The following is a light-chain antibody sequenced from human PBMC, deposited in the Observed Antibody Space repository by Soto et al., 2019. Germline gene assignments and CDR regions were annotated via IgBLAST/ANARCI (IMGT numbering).Light chain of an antibody. CDR1: QSVSSY. J-gene: IGKJ1*01. CDR3: QQRSNWPPWT. V-gene: IGKV3-11*01. CDR2: DAS. Sequence: EIVLTQSPATLSLSPGARATLSCMASQSVSSYLAWYQQKPGQAPRLLIYDASNRATGIPARFSGSGSGTDFTLTISSLEPEDFAVYYCQQRSNWPPWTFGRGTKVQIK.